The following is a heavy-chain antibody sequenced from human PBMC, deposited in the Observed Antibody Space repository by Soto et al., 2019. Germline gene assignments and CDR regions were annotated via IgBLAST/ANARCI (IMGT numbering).Heavy chain of an antibody. D-gene: IGHD3-22*01. CDR3: ARDGLYDSSGYYYVDY. J-gene: IGHJ4*02. V-gene: IGHV3-33*01. CDR1: GFTFSSYG. CDR2: IWYDGSNK. Sequence: PGGSLRLSCAASGFTFSSYGMHWVRQAPGKGLEWVAVIWYDGSNKYYADSVKGRFTISRDNSKNTLYLQMNSLRAEDTAVYYCARDGLYDSSGYYYVDYWGQGTLVTSPQ.